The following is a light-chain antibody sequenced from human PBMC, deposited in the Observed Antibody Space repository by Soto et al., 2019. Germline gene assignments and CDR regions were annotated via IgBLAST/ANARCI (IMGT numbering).Light chain of an antibody. CDR3: QQYRHWPRT. V-gene: IGKV3-15*01. CDR2: GAS. J-gene: IGKJ1*01. Sequence: EILLTQSPGTLSFSPVCRCTLSCRASQSVDINLAWCQQRAGQAPRLLVYGASTKATDMPGRFSGRGSGTEFTLTINNLQSEDFAVYYCQQYRHWPRTFGQGTKVDI. CDR1: QSVDIN.